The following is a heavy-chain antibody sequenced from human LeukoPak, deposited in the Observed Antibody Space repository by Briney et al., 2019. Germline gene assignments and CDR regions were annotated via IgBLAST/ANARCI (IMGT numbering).Heavy chain of an antibody. CDR2: INHSGRT. CDR3: ASGGRGAAARLLVY. D-gene: IGHD6-13*01. CDR1: GGSFSGFS. Sequence: SETLSLTCAVYGGSFSGFSWNWIRQPPGKGLEWIGEINHSGRTKYNPSLKSRVTISLDTSKSQFSLKLSSVTAADTTTYYCASGGRGAAARLLVYWGQGTLVTVSS. V-gene: IGHV4-34*01. J-gene: IGHJ4*02.